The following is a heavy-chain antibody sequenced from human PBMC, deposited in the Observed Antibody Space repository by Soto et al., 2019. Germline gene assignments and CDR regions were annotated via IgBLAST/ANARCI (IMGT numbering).Heavy chain of an antibody. V-gene: IGHV4-59*01. Sequence: QVQLQESGPGLVKPSETLSLTCTVSGGSISSYYWSWIRQPPGKGLEWIGYIYYSGSTNYNPSLKSRVTISVDTSKNQCSLKLSSVTAADTAVYYCARVGEDIVVVTATERSWWFDPWGQGTLVTVSS. CDR2: IYYSGST. D-gene: IGHD2-21*02. CDR1: GGSISSYY. J-gene: IGHJ5*02. CDR3: ARVGEDIVVVTATERSWWFDP.